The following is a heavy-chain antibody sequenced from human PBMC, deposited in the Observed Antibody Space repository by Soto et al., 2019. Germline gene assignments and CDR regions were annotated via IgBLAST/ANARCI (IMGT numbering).Heavy chain of an antibody. Sequence: EVQLVESGGGLVQPGGSLRLYCAASGFTVSSNYMSWIRQAPGKGLEWVSVIYSGGTTYYADSVKGRFTTSRDNSKNTLYLQMNSLRAEDTAVYYCARNGDSSDYRGCFDPWGQGTLVTVSS. V-gene: IGHV3-66*01. CDR1: GFTVSSNY. J-gene: IGHJ5*02. CDR3: ARNGDSSDYRGCFDP. D-gene: IGHD3-22*01. CDR2: IYSGGTT.